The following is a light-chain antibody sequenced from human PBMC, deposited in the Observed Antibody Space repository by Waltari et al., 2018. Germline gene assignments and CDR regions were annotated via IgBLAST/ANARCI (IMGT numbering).Light chain of an antibody. CDR2: DVT. CDR3: CSYAGNENWL. CDR1: SSDVGPYRY. J-gene: IGLJ2*01. V-gene: IGLV2-11*01. Sequence: QSALTQPRSVSGSPGESVTIYCFGTSSDVGPYRYVTWYQKHPDKAPKLLISDVTNRRPGVPDRFSGSKSDNTASLTISGLRGEDEADYYCCSYAGNENWLFGGGTRLTV.